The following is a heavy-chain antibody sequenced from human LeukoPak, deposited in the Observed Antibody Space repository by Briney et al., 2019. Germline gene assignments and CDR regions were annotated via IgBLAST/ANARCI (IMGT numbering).Heavy chain of an antibody. J-gene: IGHJ4*02. D-gene: IGHD5-18*01. CDR2: IYYSGST. Sequence: SETLSLTCTVSGGSISSGDYYWSWIRQPPGKGLEWIGYIYYSGSTYYNPSLKSRVTISVDTSKNQFSLKLSSVTAADTAVYYCARDGGYSHGSPFDYWGQGTLVTVSS. CDR1: GGSISSGDYY. V-gene: IGHV4-30-4*08. CDR3: ARDGGYSHGSPFDY.